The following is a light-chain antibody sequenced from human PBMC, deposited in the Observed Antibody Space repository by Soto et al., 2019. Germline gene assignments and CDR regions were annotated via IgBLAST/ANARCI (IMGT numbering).Light chain of an antibody. CDR2: DAS. J-gene: IGKJ1*01. Sequence: EVVLTQSPVTLSLSPGERATLSCRASQSVSSSFLAWYQHKPGQAPRLLIYDASSRATGIPDRFSGSGSGTDFTLTISRLEPEDFAVYYCQQYAISPTFGQGTKVDIK. V-gene: IGKV3-20*01. CDR1: QSVSSSF. CDR3: QQYAISPT.